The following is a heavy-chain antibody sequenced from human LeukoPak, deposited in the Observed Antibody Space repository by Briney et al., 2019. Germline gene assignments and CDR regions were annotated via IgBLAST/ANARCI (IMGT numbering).Heavy chain of an antibody. CDR1: GFTFSSYW. J-gene: IGHJ4*02. CDR2: IKQDGSEK. D-gene: IGHD3-22*01. Sequence: PGGSLRLSRAASGFTFSSYWMSWVRQAPGKGLEWVANIKQDGSEKYYVDSVKGQFTISRDNAKNSLFLQMISLRAEDTAVYYCARDSDSRSKYYFAYWGQGTLVTVSS. V-gene: IGHV3-7*01. CDR3: ARDSDSRSKYYFAY.